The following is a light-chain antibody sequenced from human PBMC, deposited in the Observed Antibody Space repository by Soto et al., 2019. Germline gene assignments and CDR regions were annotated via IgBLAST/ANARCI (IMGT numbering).Light chain of an antibody. CDR3: QKYNSALT. CDR1: QSLSIW. CDR2: SAS. Sequence: DIQMTQSPSTLSASIGDRVTITCRASQSLSIWLAWYQQKPGKVPKLLIYSASTLQSGVPSRFSGSGSGTDFTLTISSLQPEDVATYFCQKYNSALTFGQGTRLEIK. J-gene: IGKJ5*01. V-gene: IGKV1-27*01.